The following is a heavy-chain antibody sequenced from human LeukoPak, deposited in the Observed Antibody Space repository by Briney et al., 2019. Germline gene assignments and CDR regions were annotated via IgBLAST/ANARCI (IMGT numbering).Heavy chain of an antibody. Sequence: GGSLRLSCAGSGFTFSRYNMNWFRQAPGKGLERVSSISSRSSYIFYADSVKGRFNISRDNAKNSLYLQMNSLGAEDTAVYYCARDAQWLVPEGYYYYMDLWGKGATVTVSS. J-gene: IGHJ6*03. D-gene: IGHD6-19*01. CDR3: ARDAQWLVPEGYYYYMDL. V-gene: IGHV3-21*01. CDR1: GFTFSRYN. CDR2: ISSRSSYI.